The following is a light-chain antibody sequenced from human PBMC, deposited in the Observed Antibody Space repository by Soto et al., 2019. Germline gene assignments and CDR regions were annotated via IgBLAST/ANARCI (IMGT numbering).Light chain of an antibody. J-gene: IGKJ2*01. CDR2: GAS. CDR1: QSVSTN. Sequence: EIVMTQSPATLSVSPGERATLSCRASQSVSTNLPWYQQKPGQAPRLLMYGASTRATGIPARFSGSGSGTEFPLTISSLQSEDFAVYYCQQYHNWPPYTFGQGTKLEIK. V-gene: IGKV3-15*01. CDR3: QQYHNWPPYT.